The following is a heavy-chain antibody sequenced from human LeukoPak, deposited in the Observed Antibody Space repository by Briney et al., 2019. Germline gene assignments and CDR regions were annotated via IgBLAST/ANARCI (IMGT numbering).Heavy chain of an antibody. CDR3: ATKRGLTFDY. D-gene: IGHD3-16*01. V-gene: IGHV1-8*01. CDR1: GYTFTSYD. J-gene: IGHJ4*02. CDR2: MNANSGNT. Sequence: ASVKVSCKASGYTFTSYDINLVRRATGQGLEWMGWMNANSGNTGNAQKFLGRVTMTRNTSISTAYMELSSLRSEDTAVYYCATKRGLTFDYWGQGTLVTVSS.